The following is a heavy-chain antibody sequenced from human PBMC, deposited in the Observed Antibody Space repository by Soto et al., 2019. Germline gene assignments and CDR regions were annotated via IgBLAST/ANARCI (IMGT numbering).Heavy chain of an antibody. CDR2: INPNSGGT. Sequence: QVQLVQSGAEVKKPGASVKVSCKAPGYTFTGYYMLWVRQAPGQGLEWRGWINPNSGGTNYAQKFQGWVTMTRDTSISTAYMELSRLRSDDRAVYYCARDIGRLGDYGDYNWFDPWGQGTLVTVSS. D-gene: IGHD4-17*01. CDR1: GYTFTGYY. CDR3: ARDIGRLGDYGDYNWFDP. V-gene: IGHV1-2*04. J-gene: IGHJ5*02.